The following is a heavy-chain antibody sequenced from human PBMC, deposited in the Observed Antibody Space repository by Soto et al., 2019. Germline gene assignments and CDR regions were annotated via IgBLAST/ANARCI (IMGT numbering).Heavy chain of an antibody. CDR1: GFTFSSYA. Sequence: GGSLRLSCAASGFTFSSYAMNWVRQAPGKGLEWVSTISGRGGSTYYADSVKGRFTISRDNSKNILYLQMNSLRAEDTAVYYCAKATMTLVVIRLDSWGQGTLVTVSS. CDR2: ISGRGGST. V-gene: IGHV3-23*01. J-gene: IGHJ4*02. D-gene: IGHD3-22*01. CDR3: AKATMTLVVIRLDS.